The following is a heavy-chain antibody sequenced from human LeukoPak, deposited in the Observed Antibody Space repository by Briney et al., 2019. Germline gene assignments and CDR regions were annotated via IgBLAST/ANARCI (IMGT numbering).Heavy chain of an antibody. CDR2: ISGTGDRT. V-gene: IGHV3-23*01. D-gene: IGHD3-22*01. CDR1: GFTFSSSA. Sequence: PGGSLRLSCAASGFTFSSSAMNWVRQAPGKGLEWVSTISGTGDRTYYADSVKGRFTISRDNSKNTLFLQMNSLRAEDTAVYYCAKSAVSRYYDSSGYPQGVYWGQGTLVTVSS. J-gene: IGHJ4*02. CDR3: AKSAVSRYYDSSGYPQGVY.